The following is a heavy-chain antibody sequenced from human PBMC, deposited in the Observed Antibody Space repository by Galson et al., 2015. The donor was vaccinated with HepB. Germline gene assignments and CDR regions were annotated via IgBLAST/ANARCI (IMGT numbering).Heavy chain of an antibody. CDR1: GFTFSSYG. V-gene: IGHV3-30*18. Sequence: PVQSLRLSCAASGFTFSSYGMHWVRQAPGKGLEWVAVISYDGSNKYYADSVKGRFTISRDNSKNTLYLQMNSLRAEDTAVYYCAKPREWLQSGFDYWGQGTLVTVSS. CDR2: ISYDGSNK. CDR3: AKPREWLQSGFDY. J-gene: IGHJ4*02. D-gene: IGHD5-24*01.